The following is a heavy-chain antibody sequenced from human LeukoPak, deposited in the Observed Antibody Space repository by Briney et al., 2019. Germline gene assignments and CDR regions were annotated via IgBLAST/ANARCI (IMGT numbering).Heavy chain of an antibody. CDR2: IYPGDSDT. Sequence: GESLKISCKGSGYSFTSYWIGWVRQMPGKGLEWMGIIYPGDSDTRYSPSFRGQVTISADKSITTAYLQWSSLKASDTAMYYRARHELGAYNPSLDYWGQGTLVTVSS. CDR3: ARHELGAYNPSLDY. J-gene: IGHJ4*02. CDR1: GYSFTSYW. D-gene: IGHD5-24*01. V-gene: IGHV5-51*01.